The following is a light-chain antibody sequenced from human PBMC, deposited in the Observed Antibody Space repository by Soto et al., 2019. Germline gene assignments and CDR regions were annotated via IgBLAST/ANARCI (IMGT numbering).Light chain of an antibody. CDR1: EDIDTS. J-gene: IGKJ1*01. V-gene: IGKV1-5*01. CDR3: QHYDTFSWT. Sequence: DIQMTQSPSTLSVSLGDRITITCRASEDIDTSLAWFQQRPGKAPKVLIAGASGLMNGVPSTFSGSGSGTEFALTISSVQPDDFATYFCQHYDTFSWTFGQATTVDIK. CDR2: GAS.